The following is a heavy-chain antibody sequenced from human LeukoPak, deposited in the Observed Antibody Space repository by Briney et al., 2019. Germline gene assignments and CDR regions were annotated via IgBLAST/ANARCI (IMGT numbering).Heavy chain of an antibody. V-gene: IGHV3-23*01. CDR2: ITGSGGGT. CDR1: GFTLSSYA. D-gene: IGHD3-9*01. J-gene: IGHJ4*02. CDR3: ARGLRYPDY. Sequence: GGSLRLSCAASGFTLSSYAMTWVRQAPGKGLEWVSGITGSGGGTYYADSVKGRFTISRDNSKNTLYLQMNSLRAEDTAVYYCARGLRYPDYWGQGTLVTVSS.